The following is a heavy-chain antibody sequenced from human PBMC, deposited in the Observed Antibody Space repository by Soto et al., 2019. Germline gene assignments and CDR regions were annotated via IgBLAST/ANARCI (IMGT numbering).Heavy chain of an antibody. J-gene: IGHJ5*02. CDR2: TYYRSKWYN. CDR3: VRGPEQLVWFDP. V-gene: IGHV6-1*01. D-gene: IGHD6-6*01. CDR1: GASVSSNSAS. Sequence: SQTLSLTCAISGASVSSNSASWNWIRQSPSRGLEWLGRTYYRSKWYNDYAVSVKSRITINPDTSKNQFSLQLSSVTPDDTAVYYCVRGPEQLVWFDPWGQGTLVTVSS.